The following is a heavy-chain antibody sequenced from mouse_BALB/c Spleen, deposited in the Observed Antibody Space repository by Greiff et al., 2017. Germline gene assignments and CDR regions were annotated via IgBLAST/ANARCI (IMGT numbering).Heavy chain of an antibody. V-gene: IGHV1-82*01. Sequence: VQLQESGPELVKPGASVKISCKASGYAFSSSWMNWVKQRPGQGLEWIGRIYPGDGDTNYNGKFKGKATLTADKSSSTAYMQLSSLTSVDSAVYFCARRGAYYGSSDFDDWGQGTTLTVSS. CDR3: ARRGAYYGSSDFDD. J-gene: IGHJ2*01. D-gene: IGHD1-1*01. CDR2: IYPGDGDT. CDR1: GYAFSSSW.